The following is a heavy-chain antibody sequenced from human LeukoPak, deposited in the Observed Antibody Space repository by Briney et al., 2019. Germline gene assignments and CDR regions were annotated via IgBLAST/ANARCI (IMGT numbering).Heavy chain of an antibody. V-gene: IGHV1-8*01. D-gene: IGHD6-13*01. CDR3: ARNLGRSSWYIWFDF. Sequence: ASVKVSCEASGYTFTNYDINWVRQATGQGLEWMGWMNPNSGNTGYAQKFQGRVTMTRNTSISTAYMELSSLRSEDTAVYHCARNLGRSSWYIWFDFWGQGTLVTVSS. CDR1: GYTFTNYD. J-gene: IGHJ5*01. CDR2: MNPNSGNT.